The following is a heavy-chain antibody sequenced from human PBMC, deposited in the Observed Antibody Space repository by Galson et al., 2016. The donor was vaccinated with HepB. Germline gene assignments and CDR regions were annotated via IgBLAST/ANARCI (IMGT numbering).Heavy chain of an antibody. CDR1: GYTFNSYW. J-gene: IGHJ4*02. Sequence: QSGAEVTKTGESLKISCKASGYTFNSYWIGWVRQMPGKGLECMGIIYPGDSDTRYCPSFQGRVTISADKSITTTYLQWDSLEASDTAMYYCARLPGSGRIVGRGAFDYWGQGVLISVSS. V-gene: IGHV5-51*01. D-gene: IGHD3-10*01. CDR2: IYPGDSDT. CDR3: ARLPGSGRIVGRGAFDY.